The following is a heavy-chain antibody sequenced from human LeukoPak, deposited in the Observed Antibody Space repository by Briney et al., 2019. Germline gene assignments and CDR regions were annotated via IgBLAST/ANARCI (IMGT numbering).Heavy chain of an antibody. CDR3: AKVAPNYDILTGYLDY. D-gene: IGHD3-9*01. J-gene: IGHJ4*02. CDR1: GFTFDDRA. Sequence: GGSLRLSCAASGFTFDDRAMHWVRQAPGKGLEWVSGVNGDGSTTTYADSVKGRFTISRDNAKNTLYLQMNSLRAEDTAVYYCAKVAPNYDILTGYLDYWGQGTLVTVSS. CDR2: VNGDGSTT. V-gene: IGHV3-74*01.